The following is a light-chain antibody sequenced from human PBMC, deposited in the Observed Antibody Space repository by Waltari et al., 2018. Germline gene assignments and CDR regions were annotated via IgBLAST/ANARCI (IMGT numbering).Light chain of an antibody. CDR2: DAS. Sequence: EIVLTQSPATLSLSPGERATLSCRASQSVSSYLACYQQKPGQAPRLLIYDASNRATGIPARFSGSGSGTDFTLTISSLEPEDFAVYYCQQRDGTFGQGTKVEIK. CDR3: QQRDGT. CDR1: QSVSSY. V-gene: IGKV3-11*01. J-gene: IGKJ1*01.